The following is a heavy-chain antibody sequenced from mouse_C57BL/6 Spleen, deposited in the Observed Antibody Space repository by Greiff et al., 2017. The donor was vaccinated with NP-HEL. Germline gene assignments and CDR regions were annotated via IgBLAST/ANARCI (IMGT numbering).Heavy chain of an antibody. CDR2: IDPETGGT. Sequence: VKLQQSGAELVRPGASVTLSCKASGYTFTDYEMHWVKQTPVHGLEWIGAIDPETGGTAYNQKFKGKAILTADKSSSTAYMELRSLTSEDSAVYYCAREDGYDWFAYWGQGTLVTVSA. CDR1: GYTFTDYE. D-gene: IGHD2-2*01. V-gene: IGHV1-15*01. CDR3: AREDGYDWFAY. J-gene: IGHJ3*01.